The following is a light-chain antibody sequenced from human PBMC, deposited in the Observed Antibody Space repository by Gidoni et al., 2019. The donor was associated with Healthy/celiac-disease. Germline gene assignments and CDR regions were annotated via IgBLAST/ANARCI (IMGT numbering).Light chain of an antibody. CDR1: QSVLYSSNNKNY. V-gene: IGKV4-1*01. CDR3: QQYYSTPPT. CDR2: WAS. Sequence: SLGERATINRKSSQSVLYSSNNKNYLAWYQQKPGQPPKLLIYWASTRESGVPDRFSGSGSGTDFTLTISSLQAEDVAVYYCQQYYSTPPTFGGGTKVEIK. J-gene: IGKJ4*01.